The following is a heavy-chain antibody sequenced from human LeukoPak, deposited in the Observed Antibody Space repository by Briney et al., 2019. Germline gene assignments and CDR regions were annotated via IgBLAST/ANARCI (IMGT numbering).Heavy chain of an antibody. CDR2: IYSGGTT. J-gene: IGHJ5*02. D-gene: IGHD2-15*01. CDR1: GFTISANY. Sequence: PGGSLRLSCAASGFTISANYMSWVRQSPGKGLEWVSLIYSGGTTDYADSVKGRFTISKDNSKNTVLLQMNSLTAEDTALYYCASLYCSRGSCAFDVWGQGTLVTVSS. CDR3: ASLYCSRGSCAFDV. V-gene: IGHV3-66*01.